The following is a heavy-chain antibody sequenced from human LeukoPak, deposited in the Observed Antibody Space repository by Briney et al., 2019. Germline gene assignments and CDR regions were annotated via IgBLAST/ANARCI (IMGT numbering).Heavy chain of an antibody. V-gene: IGHV4-34*01. Sequence: SETLSLTCAVYGGSFSGYYWSWIRQPPGKGLEWIGEINHSGSTNYNPSLKSRVTISVDTSKNQFSLKLSSVTAADTAVYYCARCVSSSWYKSTDWFDPWGQGTLVTVSS. CDR2: INHSGST. CDR1: GGSFSGYY. D-gene: IGHD6-13*01. J-gene: IGHJ5*02. CDR3: ARCVSSSWYKSTDWFDP.